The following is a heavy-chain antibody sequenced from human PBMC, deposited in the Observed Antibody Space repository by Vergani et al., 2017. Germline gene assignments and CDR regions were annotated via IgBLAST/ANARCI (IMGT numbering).Heavy chain of an antibody. CDR2: IHPADSDT. CDR3: ARLYGRDSSGSKYFDY. V-gene: IGHV5-51*01. CDR1: GYSFSNYW. D-gene: IGHD3-22*01. Sequence: EVQLVQSGAEVKKPGESLKISCQISGYSFSNYWIGWVRQMPGKGLEWMGIIHPADSDTRYSPSFQGQVTISVDKSISTAYLQRSSLSASDSAMYYCARLYGRDSSGSKYFDYGGQGTRVTVSS. J-gene: IGHJ4*02.